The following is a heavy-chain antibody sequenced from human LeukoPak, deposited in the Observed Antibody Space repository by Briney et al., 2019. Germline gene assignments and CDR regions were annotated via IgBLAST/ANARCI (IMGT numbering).Heavy chain of an antibody. CDR3: AKGGEGGWQQLSRYYYYYMDV. J-gene: IGHJ6*03. Sequence: GGSLRLSCAASGFTFSSYGMHWVRQAPGKGLEWVAFIRYDGSNKYYADSVKGRFTISRDNSKNTLYLQMNSLRAEDTAVYYCAKGGEGGWQQLSRYYYYYMDVWGKGTTVTVSS. CDR2: IRYDGSNK. D-gene: IGHD6-13*01. V-gene: IGHV3-30*02. CDR1: GFTFSSYG.